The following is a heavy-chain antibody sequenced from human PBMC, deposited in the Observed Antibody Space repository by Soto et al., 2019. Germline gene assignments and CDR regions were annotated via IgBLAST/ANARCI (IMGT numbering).Heavy chain of an antibody. CDR2: ISGSGGST. D-gene: IGHD3-9*01. Sequence: GGSLRLSCAASGFTFSSYAMSWVRQAPGKGLEWVSAISGSGGSTYYADSVKGRFTISRDNSKNTLYLQMNSLRAEDTAVYYCARELRYFDWLLFGYFDYWGQGTLVTVSS. CDR1: GFTFSSYA. J-gene: IGHJ4*02. V-gene: IGHV3-23*01. CDR3: ARELRYFDWLLFGYFDY.